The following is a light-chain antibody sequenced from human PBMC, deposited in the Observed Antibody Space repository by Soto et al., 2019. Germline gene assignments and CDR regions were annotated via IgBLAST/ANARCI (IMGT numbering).Light chain of an antibody. Sequence: QSVLTQPPSASGTPGQRVTISCSGSSSNIGSSNVNWYQQLPGTAPKLLIYTNNQRPSGVPDRFSGSKSGTSASLAISGLQSGDEADYYCGSWDSSLSAYVFGTGTKVTVL. CDR3: GSWDSSLSAYV. CDR1: SSNIGSSN. J-gene: IGLJ1*01. CDR2: TNN. V-gene: IGLV1-44*01.